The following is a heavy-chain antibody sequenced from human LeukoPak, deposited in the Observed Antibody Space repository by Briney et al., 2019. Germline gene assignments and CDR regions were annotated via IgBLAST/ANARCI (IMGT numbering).Heavy chain of an antibody. D-gene: IGHD5-18*01. CDR2: ISSNGGST. V-gene: IGHV3-64*04. J-gene: IGHJ4*02. Sequence: GGSLRLSCSASGFTFSSYAMHWVRQAPGKGLEYVSAISSNGGSTYYADSVKGRFTISRDNSKNTLFLQMNSLRAEDTAVYYCARDSHAPDIDMVSCYFDYWGQGTLVTVSS. CDR3: ARDSHAPDIDMVSCYFDY. CDR1: GFTFSSYA.